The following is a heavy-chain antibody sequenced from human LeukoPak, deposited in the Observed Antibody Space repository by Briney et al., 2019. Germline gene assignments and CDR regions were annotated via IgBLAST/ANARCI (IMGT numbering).Heavy chain of an antibody. Sequence: SQTLSLTCTVSGRSISSGRYYWSWIRRPAGKGLEWIGRIYTSGSTNYHPSLKNRVTISVDTSKNQFSLKLSSVTAADTAVYYCARSRYSSGSVDYWGQGTLVTVSS. J-gene: IGHJ4*02. CDR1: GRSISSGRYY. V-gene: IGHV4-61*02. CDR2: IYTSGST. D-gene: IGHD6-19*01. CDR3: ARSRYSSGSVDY.